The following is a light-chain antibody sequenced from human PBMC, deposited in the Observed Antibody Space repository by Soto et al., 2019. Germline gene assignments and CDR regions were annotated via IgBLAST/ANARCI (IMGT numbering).Light chain of an antibody. CDR2: WAS. CDR1: QSVLYSSNNKNY. CDR3: QEYYSTPRLT. J-gene: IGKJ4*01. V-gene: IGKV4-1*01. Sequence: DIVMTQSPHSLAVSLGERATINCKSSQSVLYSSNNKNYLAWYQQKPGQPPKLLIYWASTRESGVPDRFSGSGSGTDFTLTISSLQAEDVAVYYCQEYYSTPRLTFGGGTKVEIK.